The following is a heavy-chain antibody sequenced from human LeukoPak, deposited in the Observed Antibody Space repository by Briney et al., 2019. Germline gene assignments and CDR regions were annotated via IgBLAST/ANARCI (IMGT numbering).Heavy chain of an antibody. J-gene: IGHJ4*02. CDR3: AKAPVTTCRGAYCYPFDY. CDR1: GFTFSSYA. Sequence: GGSLRLSCAASGFTFSSYAMSWVRQAPGKGLEWVSTVSGNGGITYYADSVKGRFTISRDSSKNTLFLQMNRLRPEDAAVYYCAKAPVTTCRGAYCYPFDYWGQGTLVTVSS. V-gene: IGHV3-23*01. CDR2: VSGNGGIT. D-gene: IGHD2-21*01.